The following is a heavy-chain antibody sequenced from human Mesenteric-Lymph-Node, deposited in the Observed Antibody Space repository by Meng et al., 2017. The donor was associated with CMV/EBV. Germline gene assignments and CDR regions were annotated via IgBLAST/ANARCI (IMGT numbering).Heavy chain of an antibody. CDR1: GGSVSSGDYF. CDR2: IYYSGNT. J-gene: IGHJ4*02. CDR3: ARGDCSSTSCYRGFDY. Sequence: SETLSLTCTVSGGSVSSGDYFWSWIRQPPGKGLEWIGYIYYSGNTYYNPSLKSRVTISVDTSKNQFSLKLSSVTAADTAVYYCARGDCSSTSCYRGFDYWGQGTLVTVSS. V-gene: IGHV4-30-4*02. D-gene: IGHD2-2*02.